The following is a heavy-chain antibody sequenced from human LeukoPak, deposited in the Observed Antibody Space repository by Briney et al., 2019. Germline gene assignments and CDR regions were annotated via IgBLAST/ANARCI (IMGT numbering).Heavy chain of an antibody. J-gene: IGHJ4*02. Sequence: GASVKVSCKASGGTFSNYAMYWVRQAPGKGLEYVSGINSNGGSTYYTNSVKGRFTISRDNSKNMVYLQMNSLRAEDTAVYYCAKDDTSGWYDYWGQGALVTVSS. D-gene: IGHD6-19*01. CDR1: GGTFSNYA. V-gene: IGHV3-64*01. CDR3: AKDDTSGWYDY. CDR2: INSNGGST.